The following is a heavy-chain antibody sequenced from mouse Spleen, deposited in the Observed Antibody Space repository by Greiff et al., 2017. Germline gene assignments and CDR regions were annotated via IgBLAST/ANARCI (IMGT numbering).Heavy chain of an antibody. D-gene: IGHD2-3*01. CDR1: GFAFSSYD. CDR2: ISSGGGST. Sequence: EVHLVESGGGLVKPGGSLKLSCAASGFAFSSYDMSWVRQTPEKRLEWVAYISSGGGSTYYPDTVKGRFTISRDNAKNTLYLQMSSLKSEDTAMYYCARHLFYDGGFAYWGQGTLVTVSA. CDR3: ARHLFYDGGFAY. J-gene: IGHJ3*01. V-gene: IGHV5-12-1*01.